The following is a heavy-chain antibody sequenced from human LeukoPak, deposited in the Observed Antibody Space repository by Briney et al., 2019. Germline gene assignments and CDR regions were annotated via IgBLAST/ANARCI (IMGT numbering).Heavy chain of an antibody. V-gene: IGHV4-39*01. J-gene: IGHJ6*03. CDR1: GGSIRFSSYY. CDR3: ARHRRSLYYMDV. CDR2: IYYNGNT. Sequence: SETLSLTCTVSGGSIRFSSYYWGWIRQPPGKGLEWIGSIYYNGNTYYNPSLKSRVAIFVDTSKNQFSLRLSSVTAAETAVYYCARHRRSLYYMDVWGKGTTVTISS. D-gene: IGHD5-24*01.